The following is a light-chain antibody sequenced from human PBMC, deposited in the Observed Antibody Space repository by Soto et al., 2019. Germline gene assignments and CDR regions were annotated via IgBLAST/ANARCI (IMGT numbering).Light chain of an antibody. CDR2: GAS. CDR1: QTISTG. J-gene: IGKJ2*01. V-gene: IGKV3-11*01. Sequence: EIVLTQSPGTLSLSPGERATLSCRASQTISTGLAWYQQKPGQSPRLVIWGASGRATGIPARFSGSGSGTDFNLTISSLEPEDFEVYYCQQRSALPVTFGPGTKLEIK. CDR3: QQRSALPVT.